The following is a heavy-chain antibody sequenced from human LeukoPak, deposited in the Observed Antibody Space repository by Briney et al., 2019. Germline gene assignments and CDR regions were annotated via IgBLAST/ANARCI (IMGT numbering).Heavy chain of an antibody. D-gene: IGHD6-6*01. J-gene: IGHJ4*02. CDR1: GFTFSNYA. CDR3: ARVVVSSSCDYFDY. CDR2: TSYDESNK. V-gene: IGHV3-30*04. Sequence: PGGSLRLSCAASGFTFSNYAMHWVRQAPGKGLEWVAVTSYDESNKYYADSVKGRFTISRDNSKKTLYLQMNSLRGEDTAVYYCARVVVSSSCDYFDYWGQGTLVIVSS.